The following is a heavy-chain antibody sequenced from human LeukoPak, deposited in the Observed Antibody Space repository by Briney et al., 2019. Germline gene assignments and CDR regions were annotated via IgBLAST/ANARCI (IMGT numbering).Heavy chain of an antibody. CDR1: GYTFTSYY. D-gene: IGHD1-26*01. CDR3: ARGTVGWELPPGDAFDI. J-gene: IGHJ3*02. V-gene: IGHV1-46*01. CDR2: INPSGGST. Sequence: ASVKVSCKASGYTFTSYYMHWVRQAPGQGLEWMGIINPSGGSTSYAQKFQGRVTMTRDMSTSTVYMELSSLRSEDTAVYYCARGTVGWELPPGDAFDIWGQGTMVTVSS.